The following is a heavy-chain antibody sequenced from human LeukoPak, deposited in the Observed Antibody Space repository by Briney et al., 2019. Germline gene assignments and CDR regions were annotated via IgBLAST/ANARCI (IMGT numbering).Heavy chain of an antibody. J-gene: IGHJ4*02. CDR3: ARQFCSGGSCYPYFDY. Sequence: TSETLSLTCTVSGGSVSSGSYYWSWLRQPPGKGLEWIGFIYYTGSTNYNPSLKSRVTISIDTSKNQFSLKLSSVTAADTAVYYCARQFCSGGSCYPYFDYWGRGTLVTVSS. CDR1: GGSVSSGSYY. V-gene: IGHV4-61*01. D-gene: IGHD2-15*01. CDR2: IYYTGST.